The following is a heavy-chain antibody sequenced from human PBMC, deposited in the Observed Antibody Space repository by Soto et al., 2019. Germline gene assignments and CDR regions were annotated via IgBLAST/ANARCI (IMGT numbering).Heavy chain of an antibody. D-gene: IGHD5-12*01. V-gene: IGHV3-21*04. CDR3: ARGASKYRWNYFDY. CDR1: GFTFSSYS. CDR2: ISSSSSYI. Sequence: PGGSLRLSCAASGFTFSSYSMNWVRQAPGKGLEWVSSISSSSSYIYYADSVKGRFTISRDNFKRTLYLQMDSLRAEDTALYFCARGASKYRWNYFDYWGQGALVTVSS. J-gene: IGHJ4*02.